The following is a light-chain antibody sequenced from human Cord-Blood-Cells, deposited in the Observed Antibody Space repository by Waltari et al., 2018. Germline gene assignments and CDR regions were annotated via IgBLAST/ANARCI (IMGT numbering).Light chain of an antibody. CDR2: EVS. CDR3: SSYAGSNNHWV. V-gene: IGLV2-8*01. CDR1: SSDVGGYNY. Sequence: QSALTQPPSASGSPGQSVTISCTGTSSDVGGYNYVSWYQQHPGQAPKLMIYEVSKRPSGVPDRFSGSKSGNTASLTVSGLQAEDEADYYCSSYAGSNNHWVFGGGTKLTVL. J-gene: IGLJ3*02.